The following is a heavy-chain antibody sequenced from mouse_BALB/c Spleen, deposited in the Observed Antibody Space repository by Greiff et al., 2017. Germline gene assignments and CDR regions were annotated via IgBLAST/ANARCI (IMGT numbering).Heavy chain of an antibody. Sequence: QVQLQQSGAELVRPGVSVKISCKGSGYTFTDYAMHWVKQSHAKSLEWFGVISTYYGDASYNQKFKGKATMTVDKSSSTAYMELARLTSEDSAIYYCARNRDFDYWGQGTTLTVSS. J-gene: IGHJ2*01. CDR2: ISTYYGDA. CDR1: GYTFTDYA. CDR3: ARNRDFDY. V-gene: IGHV1S137*01.